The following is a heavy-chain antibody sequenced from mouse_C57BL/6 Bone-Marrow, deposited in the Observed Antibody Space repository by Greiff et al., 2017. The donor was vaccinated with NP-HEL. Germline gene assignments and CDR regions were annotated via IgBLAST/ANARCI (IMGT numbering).Heavy chain of an antibody. J-gene: IGHJ2*01. CDR1: GYTFTSYW. CDR3: ARSDYSGSSPFDY. CDR2: IDPSDSYT. Sequence: VQLQQPGAELVKPGASVKLSCKASGYTFTSYWMQWVKQRPGQGLEWIGEIDPSDSYTNYNQKFKGKATLTVDTSSSTAYMQLSSLTSEDSAVYYCARSDYSGSSPFDYWGQGTTLTVSS. D-gene: IGHD1-1*01. V-gene: IGHV1-50*01.